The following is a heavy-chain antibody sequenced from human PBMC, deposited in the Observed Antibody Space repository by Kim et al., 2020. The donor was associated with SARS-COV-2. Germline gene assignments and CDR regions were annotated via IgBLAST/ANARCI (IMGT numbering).Heavy chain of an antibody. Sequence: RPSLQGTVTITSDKSISTAYLQWSRLKASDTAMYYCARPRWLQWDAFDIWGQGTMVTVSS. D-gene: IGHD5-12*01. J-gene: IGHJ3*02. V-gene: IGHV5-51*01. CDR3: ARPRWLQWDAFDI.